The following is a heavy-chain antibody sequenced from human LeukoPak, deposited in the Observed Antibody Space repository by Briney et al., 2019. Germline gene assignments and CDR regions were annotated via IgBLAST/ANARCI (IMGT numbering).Heavy chain of an antibody. D-gene: IGHD3-10*01. V-gene: IGHV3-23*01. CDR3: AKDGGYYGSGPGFDY. Sequence: GGSLRLSCAASGFTFSSYGMSWVRQAPGKGLEWVSAISGSGGSTYYADSVKGRFTISRDNSKNTLYLQMNSLRAEDTAVYYCAKDGGYYGSGPGFDYWGQGTLVTVSS. J-gene: IGHJ4*02. CDR1: GFTFSSYG. CDR2: ISGSGGST.